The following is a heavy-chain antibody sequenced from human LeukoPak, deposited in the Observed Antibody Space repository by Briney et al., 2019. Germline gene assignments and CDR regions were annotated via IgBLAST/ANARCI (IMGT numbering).Heavy chain of an antibody. CDR1: GYTFTSYG. CDR2: ISAYNGNT. J-gene: IGHJ4*02. Sequence: ASVKVSCKGSGYTFTSYGISWVRQAPGQGLEWMGWISAYNGNTNYAQKLQGRVTMTTDTSTSTAYMELRSLRSDDTAVYYCARGNYDFWSGLQPFDYWGQGTLVTVSS. D-gene: IGHD3-3*01. CDR3: ARGNYDFWSGLQPFDY. V-gene: IGHV1-18*01.